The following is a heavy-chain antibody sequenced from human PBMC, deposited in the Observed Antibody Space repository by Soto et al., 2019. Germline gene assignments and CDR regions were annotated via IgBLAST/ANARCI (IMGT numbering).Heavy chain of an antibody. CDR2: IYPGDSDT. D-gene: IGHD3-3*01. CDR3: AVRRGYTIFGVVIIDNDAFDI. J-gene: IGHJ3*02. CDR1: GYRFTSYW. V-gene: IGHV5-51*01. Sequence: PGESLKISCKGSGYRFTSYWIGWVRQMPGKGLEWMGIIYPGDSDTRYSPSFQGQVTISADKSISTAYLQWSSLKASDTAMYYCAVRRGYTIFGVVIIDNDAFDIWGQGTMVTVSS.